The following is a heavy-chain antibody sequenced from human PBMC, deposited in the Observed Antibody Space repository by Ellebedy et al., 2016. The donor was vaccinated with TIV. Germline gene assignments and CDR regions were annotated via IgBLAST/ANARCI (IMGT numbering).Heavy chain of an antibody. CDR3: AITGRYCSSTSC. D-gene: IGHD2-2*01. Sequence: GESLKISXAASGFTFSSYSMNWVRQAPGKGLEWVSSISSSSSYIYYADSVKGRFTISRDNAKNSLYLQMNSLRAEDTAVYYCAITGRYCSSTSCWGQGTLVTVSS. CDR2: ISSSSSYI. J-gene: IGHJ4*02. V-gene: IGHV3-21*06. CDR1: GFTFSSYS.